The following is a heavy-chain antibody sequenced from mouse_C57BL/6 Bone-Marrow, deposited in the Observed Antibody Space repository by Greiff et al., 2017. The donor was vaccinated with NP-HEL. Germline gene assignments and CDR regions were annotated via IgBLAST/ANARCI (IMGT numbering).Heavy chain of an antibody. CDR3: ARVSSWFTY. V-gene: IGHV1-81*01. J-gene: IGHJ3*01. CDR2: ISPRSGNT. Sequence: QVHVKQSGAELARPGASVKLSCKASGYTFTSYGIRWVKQRTGQGLEWIGEISPRSGNTYYNEQFKGKAPLTADNSSSTAYMELRILTSVDSAVYFGARVSSWFTYWGQGTLVTVSA. D-gene: IGHD1-1*01. CDR1: GYTFTSYG.